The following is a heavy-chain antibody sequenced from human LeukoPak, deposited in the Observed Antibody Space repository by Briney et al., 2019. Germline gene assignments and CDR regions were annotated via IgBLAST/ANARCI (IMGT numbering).Heavy chain of an antibody. CDR1: GFTFSDYS. D-gene: IGHD3-16*01. Sequence: PGGSLRLSCAASGFTFSDYSMNWVRQAPGKGLEWVSSISTTITHIYYADSVKGRFTISRDNAKNSLYLQMNSLRAEDTAVYYCARGGIYSEGFDYWGQGTLVTVSS. CDR2: ISTTITHI. V-gene: IGHV3-21*01. CDR3: ARGGIYSEGFDY. J-gene: IGHJ4*02.